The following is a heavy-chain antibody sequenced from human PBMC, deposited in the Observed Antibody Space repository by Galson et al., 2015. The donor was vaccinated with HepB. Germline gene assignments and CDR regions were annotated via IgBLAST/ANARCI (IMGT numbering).Heavy chain of an antibody. CDR2: IYSGGST. CDR3: ARPITPARGYWYFDL. Sequence: SLRLSCAASGFTFSSYSMSWVRQAPGKGLEWVSVIYSGGSTYYADSVKGRFTISRDNSKNTLYLQMNSLRAEDTAVYYCARPITPARGYWYFDLWGRGTLVTVSS. V-gene: IGHV3-66*02. D-gene: IGHD1-14*01. CDR1: GFTFSSYS. J-gene: IGHJ2*01.